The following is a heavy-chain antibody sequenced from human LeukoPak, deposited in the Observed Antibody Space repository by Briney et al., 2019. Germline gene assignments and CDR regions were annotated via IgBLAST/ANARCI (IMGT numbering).Heavy chain of an antibody. D-gene: IGHD2-15*01. CDR2: ISYDGSNK. CDR1: GFTFSSYG. V-gene: IGHV3-30*18. J-gene: IGHJ3*02. CDR3: AKDPTYCSGGSCQGDAFDI. Sequence: GRSLRLSCAASGFTFSSYGMHWARQAPGKGLEWVAVISYDGSNKYYADSVKGRFTISRDNSKNTLYLQMNSLRAEDTAVYYCAKDPTYCSGGSCQGDAFDIWGQGTMVTVSS.